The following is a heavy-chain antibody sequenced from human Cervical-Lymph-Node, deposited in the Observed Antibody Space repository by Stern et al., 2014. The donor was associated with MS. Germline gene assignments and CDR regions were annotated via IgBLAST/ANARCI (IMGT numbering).Heavy chain of an antibody. CDR3: ARDAWPAASGPLIDY. Sequence: VQLMQSGGGLVQPGGSLRLSCAASGFTFSSHWMHWVRQAPGKGLVWVSRIYGDGSSTKYADSVKGRFTISRDNAKSTLYLQMNSLRAEDSAVYYCARDAWPAASGPLIDYWGRGTLVTVSS. J-gene: IGHJ4*02. CDR1: GFTFSSHW. D-gene: IGHD6-13*01. V-gene: IGHV3-74*03. CDR2: IYGDGSST.